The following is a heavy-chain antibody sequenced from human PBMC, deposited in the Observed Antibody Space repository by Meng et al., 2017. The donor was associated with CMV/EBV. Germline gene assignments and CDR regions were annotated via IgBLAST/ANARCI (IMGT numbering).Heavy chain of an antibody. V-gene: IGHV3-30*18. D-gene: IGHD5-18*01. J-gene: IGHJ2*01. Sequence: FTFSSYGMHWVRQAPGKGLEWVAVISYDGSNKYYADSVKGRFTISRDNSKNTLYLQMNSLRAEDTAVYYCAKDLIRGYSYGPFWYFDLWGRGTLVTVSS. CDR1: FTFSSYG. CDR2: ISYDGSNK. CDR3: AKDLIRGYSYGPFWYFDL.